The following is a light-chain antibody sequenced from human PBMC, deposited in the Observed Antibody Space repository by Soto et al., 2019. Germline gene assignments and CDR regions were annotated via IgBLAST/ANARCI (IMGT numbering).Light chain of an antibody. Sequence: EIVMTQSPATLSVSPGEGATLSCRASQSVSSNLAWYQQKPGQAPRLLISGASTRAAGISDRFRGSGSGTEFTLTISSLLSEDSAIYYCQQYFEWPPMTFGQGTKVDI. CDR1: QSVSSN. CDR2: GAS. V-gene: IGKV3-15*01. J-gene: IGKJ1*01. CDR3: QQYFEWPPMT.